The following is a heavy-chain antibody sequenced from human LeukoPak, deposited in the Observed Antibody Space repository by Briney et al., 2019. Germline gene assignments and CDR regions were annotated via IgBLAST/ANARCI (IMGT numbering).Heavy chain of an antibody. CDR1: GFTFSSYS. D-gene: IGHD3-16*01. V-gene: IGHV3-21*04. CDR2: ISSSSSYI. Sequence: GGSLRLSCAASGFTFSSYSMNWVRQAPGKGLEWVSSISSSSSYIYYADSVKGRFTISRDNSKNTLYLQMNSLRAEDTAVYYCAKEPPHLYDYVWGSFDTWGQGTLVTVSS. J-gene: IGHJ5*02. CDR3: AKEPPHLYDYVWGSFDT.